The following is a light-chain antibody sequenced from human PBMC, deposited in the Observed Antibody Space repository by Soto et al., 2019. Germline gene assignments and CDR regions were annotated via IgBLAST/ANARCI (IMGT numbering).Light chain of an antibody. Sequence: QSALTQPPSASGSFGQSVTISCTGTSSDVGGYNYVSWYQQHPGKAPKLMIYEVSERPSGGPDRFSGSKSCNTASLTVSGLQADDEADYYCNSYSGTNYTYVFGTGTKLTVL. CDR2: EVS. V-gene: IGLV2-8*01. J-gene: IGLJ1*01. CDR3: NSYSGTNYTYV. CDR1: SSDVGGYNY.